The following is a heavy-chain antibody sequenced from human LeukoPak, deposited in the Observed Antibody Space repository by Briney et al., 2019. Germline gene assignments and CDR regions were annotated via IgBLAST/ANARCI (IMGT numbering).Heavy chain of an antibody. CDR1: GFTFSSYA. J-gene: IGHJ6*02. V-gene: IGHV3-30-3*01. Sequence: PGGSLRLSCAASGFTFSSYAMHWVRQAPGKGLEWVAVISYDGSNKYYADSVKGRFTISRDNSKNTLYLQMNSLRAEDTAVYYCAKGTYAMDVWGQGTTVTVSS. CDR3: AKGTYAMDV. CDR2: ISYDGSNK.